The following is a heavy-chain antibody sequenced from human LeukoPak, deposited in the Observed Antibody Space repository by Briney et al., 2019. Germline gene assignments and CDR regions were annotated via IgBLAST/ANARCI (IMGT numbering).Heavy chain of an antibody. V-gene: IGHV3-53*01. Sequence: GESLRLSCAASGFTVSSNYMSWVRQAPGKGLEWVSVIYSGGSTYYADSVKGRFTISRDNSKNTLYLQMNSLRAEDTAVYYCAKDLWQWLAPYFDYWGQGTLVTVSS. CDR2: IYSGGST. CDR3: AKDLWQWLAPYFDY. J-gene: IGHJ4*02. D-gene: IGHD6-19*01. CDR1: GFTVSSNY.